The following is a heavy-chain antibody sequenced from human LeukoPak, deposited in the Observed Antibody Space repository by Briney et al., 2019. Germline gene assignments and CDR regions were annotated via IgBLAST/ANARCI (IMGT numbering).Heavy chain of an antibody. V-gene: IGHV3-74*01. D-gene: IGHD6-19*01. CDR2: INSDGSST. CDR1: RFTFRSYC. J-gene: IGHJ3*02. CDR3: ARDQWPNDAFDI. Sequence: GGSLRLSCAASRFTFRSYCMHWVRQAPGKGLVWVSRINSDGSSTTYAESVKGRFTISRDNAKNTLYLQMNSLRAEDTAVYYCARDQWPNDAFDIWGQGTMVTVSS.